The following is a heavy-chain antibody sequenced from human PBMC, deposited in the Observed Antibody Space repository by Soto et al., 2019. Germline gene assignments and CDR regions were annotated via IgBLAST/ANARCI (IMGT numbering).Heavy chain of an antibody. D-gene: IGHD3-3*01. CDR3: GGAPHTGVVGE. Sequence: QVQLQESGPGLVKPSETLSLTCTVSGVSITTYYWNWIRQSPGKGLEWIGYIHYSGSTIYNPSLKSRVTISLDTSNSQFSLKLTYVTAADTAVFFCGGAPHTGVVGEWGQGTMVTASS. CDR2: IHYSGST. V-gene: IGHV4-59*01. CDR1: GVSITTYY. J-gene: IGHJ3*01.